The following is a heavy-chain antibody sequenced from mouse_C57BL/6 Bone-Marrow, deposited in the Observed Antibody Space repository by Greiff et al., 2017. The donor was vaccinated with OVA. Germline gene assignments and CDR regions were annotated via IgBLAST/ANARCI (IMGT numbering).Heavy chain of an antibody. V-gene: IGHV3-6*01. CDR3: AREDDYDPYYFDY. D-gene: IGHD2-4*01. CDR2: ISYDGSN. Sequence: DVHLVESGPGLVKPSQSLSLTCSVTGYSITSGYYWNWIRQFPGNKLEWMGYISYDGSNNYNPSLKNRISITRDTSKNQFFLKLNSVTTEDTATYYCAREDDYDPYYFDYWGQGTTLTVSS. J-gene: IGHJ2*01. CDR1: GYSITSGYY.